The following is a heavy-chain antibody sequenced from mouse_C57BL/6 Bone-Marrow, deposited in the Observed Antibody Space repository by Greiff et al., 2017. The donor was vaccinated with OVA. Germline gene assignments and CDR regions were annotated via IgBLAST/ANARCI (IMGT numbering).Heavy chain of an antibody. Sequence: VQLQQSGAELVRPGASVKLSCTASGFNFKDYYMHWVKQRPEQGLEWIGWIDPENGDTEYASKFQGKATITADTSSNTAYLQLSSLTSEDTAVYYCTPLIYYGPAWFAYWGQGTLVTVSA. V-gene: IGHV14-4*01. J-gene: IGHJ3*01. D-gene: IGHD2-1*01. CDR2: IDPENGDT. CDR3: TPLIYYGPAWFAY. CDR1: GFNFKDYY.